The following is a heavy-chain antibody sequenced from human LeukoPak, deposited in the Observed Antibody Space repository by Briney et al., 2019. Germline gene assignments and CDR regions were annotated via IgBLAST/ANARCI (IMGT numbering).Heavy chain of an antibody. CDR2: MNPNSGST. J-gene: IGHJ4*02. CDR1: GYTFTTYD. CDR3: ARGSEQWFDFWRTTTGDY. V-gene: IGHV1-8*01. D-gene: IGHD3-3*01. Sequence: ASVKVSSKASGYTFTTYDINWVRQATGQGLEWMGWMNPNSGSTGYAQKFQGRVTMTRNTSISTAYMELGSLRSEDTAVYYCARGSEQWFDFWRTTTGDYWGERTLVSVSS.